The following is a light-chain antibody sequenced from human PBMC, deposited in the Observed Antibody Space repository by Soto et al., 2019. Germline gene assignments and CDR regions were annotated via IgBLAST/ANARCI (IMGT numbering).Light chain of an antibody. CDR1: QSFRGL. CDR2: DAY. CDR3: QQRHMWPIT. Sequence: EVVLTQSPVTLSLSPGERATLSGRASQSFRGLLAWYQQKPGQAPRLLLYDAYNRATGIPPRFSGSGSGTDFTLTISSLEPEDSAVYYCQQRHMWPITFGQGTRLEIK. V-gene: IGKV3-11*01. J-gene: IGKJ5*01.